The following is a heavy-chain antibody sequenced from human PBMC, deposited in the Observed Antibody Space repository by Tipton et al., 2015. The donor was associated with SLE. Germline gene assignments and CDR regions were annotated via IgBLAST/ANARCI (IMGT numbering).Heavy chain of an antibody. CDR2: VNHSGST. J-gene: IGHJ4*02. D-gene: IGHD3-3*01. V-gene: IGHV4-34*01. CDR1: GGSFSGYY. Sequence: TLSLTCAVYGGSFSGYYWSWIRQPPGNGLEWIGEVNHSGSTNYNPSLKSRVTIFVDTSKNQFSLKLSSVTAADTAVYYCARGWDYDFWSGYADYWGQGILVIVSS. CDR3: ARGWDYDFWSGYADY.